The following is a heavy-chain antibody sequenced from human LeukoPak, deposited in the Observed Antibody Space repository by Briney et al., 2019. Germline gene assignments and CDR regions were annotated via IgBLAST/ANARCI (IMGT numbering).Heavy chain of an antibody. J-gene: IGHJ4*02. Sequence: SETLSLTCAVYGGSFSGYYWSWIRQPPGKGLEWIGEINHSGSTNYNPSLKSRVTISVDTSKNQFSLKLSSVTAADTAVYYCAGICSGGSCYDGFDYWGQGTLVTVS. CDR3: AGICSGGSCYDGFDY. CDR2: INHSGST. CDR1: GGSFSGYY. V-gene: IGHV4-34*01. D-gene: IGHD2-15*01.